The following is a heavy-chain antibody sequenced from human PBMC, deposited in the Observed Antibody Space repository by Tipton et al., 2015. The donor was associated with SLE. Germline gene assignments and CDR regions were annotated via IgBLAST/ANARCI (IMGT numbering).Heavy chain of an antibody. V-gene: IGHV4-38-2*01. CDR3: ARVGNERYSSSSLAL. CDR2: INHSGST. CDR1: GHSISDGYY. Sequence: TLSLTCAVSGHSISDGYYWAWMRQSPGKGLEWIGEINHSGSTNYNPALKSRVIISVDTSKDQFSLKLTSVTAADTAVYYCARVGNERYSSSSLALWGQGTLVIVSS. D-gene: IGHD6-6*01. J-gene: IGHJ4*02.